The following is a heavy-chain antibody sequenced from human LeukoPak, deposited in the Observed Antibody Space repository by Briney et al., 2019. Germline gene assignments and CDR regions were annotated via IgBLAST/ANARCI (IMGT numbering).Heavy chain of an antibody. V-gene: IGHV3-64*01. CDR1: GFTFSSYA. Sequence: GGSLRLSCAASGFTFSSYAMHWVRQAPGKGLEYVSAISSNGGSTYYANSVKGRFTTSRDNSKNTLYLQMGSLRAEDMAVYYCARGKRYSSGSEDYFDYWGQGTLVTVSS. CDR2: ISSNGGST. CDR3: ARGKRYSSGSEDYFDY. D-gene: IGHD6-19*01. J-gene: IGHJ4*02.